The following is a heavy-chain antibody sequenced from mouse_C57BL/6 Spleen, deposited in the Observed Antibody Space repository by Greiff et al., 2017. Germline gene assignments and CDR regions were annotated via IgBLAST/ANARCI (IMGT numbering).Heavy chain of an antibody. D-gene: IGHD2-5*01. CDR3: ARLGSNWFAY. Sequence: EVMLVESGGDLVKPGGSLKLSCAASGFTFSSYGMSWVRQTPDKRLEWVATISSGGSYTYYPDSVKGRFTISRDNAKNTLYLQMSSLKSEDTAMYYCARLGSNWFAYWCQGTLVTVSA. CDR1: GFTFSSYG. V-gene: IGHV5-6*02. CDR2: ISSGGSYT. J-gene: IGHJ3*01.